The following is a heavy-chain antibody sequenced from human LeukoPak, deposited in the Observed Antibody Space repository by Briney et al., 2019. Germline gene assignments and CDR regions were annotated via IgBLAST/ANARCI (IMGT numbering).Heavy chain of an antibody. D-gene: IGHD3-22*01. CDR2: ITPMFGTA. V-gene: IGHV1-69*13. CDR3: AREWGHDSSGYFFGY. CDR1: GGTFISYA. Sequence: GASVKVSCKASGGTFISYAISWVRQAPGQGLEWMGGITPMFGTANYAQKFQGRVTITADESTSTAYMELSSLRSEDTAVYYCAREWGHDSSGYFFGYWGQGTLVTVSS. J-gene: IGHJ4*02.